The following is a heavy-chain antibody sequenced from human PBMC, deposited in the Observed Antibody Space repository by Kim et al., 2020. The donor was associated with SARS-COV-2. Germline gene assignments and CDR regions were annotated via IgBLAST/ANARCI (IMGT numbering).Heavy chain of an antibody. CDR1: GGSISSYY. J-gene: IGHJ5*02. CDR2: IYYSGST. D-gene: IGHD6-13*01. CDR3: ARKIIAAAGPHAFAP. V-gene: IGHV4-59*08. Sequence: SETLSLTCTVSGGSISSYYWSWIRQPPGKGLEWIGYIYYSGSTNYNPSLKSRVTISVDTSKNQFSLKLSSGTAAGTAVYYCARKIIAAAGPHAFAPWGQGTLVTVSS.